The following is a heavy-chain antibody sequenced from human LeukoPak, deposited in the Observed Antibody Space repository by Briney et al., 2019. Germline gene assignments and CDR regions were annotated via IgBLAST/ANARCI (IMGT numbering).Heavy chain of an antibody. CDR1: GYTFTSYY. J-gene: IGHJ3*02. CDR2: INPSGGST. Sequence: ASVKVSCKASGYTFTSYYMHWVRQAPGQGLEWMGIINPSGGSTSYAQKFQGRVTMIRDTSTSTVYMELSSLRSEDTAVYYCARKSVGRAFDIWGQGTMVTVSS. V-gene: IGHV1-46*01. CDR3: ARKSVGRAFDI. D-gene: IGHD5/OR15-5a*01.